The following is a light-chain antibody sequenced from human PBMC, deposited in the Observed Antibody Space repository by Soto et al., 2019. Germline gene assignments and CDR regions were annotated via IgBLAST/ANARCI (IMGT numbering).Light chain of an antibody. CDR3: EVWDNSRDVVV. J-gene: IGLJ3*02. V-gene: IGLV3-21*02. Sequence: SYELTQAPSVSVGPGQTARITCAGNNLGEKSVHWYKQRPGQDPILVIFDDRDRDSGIPERISGSNSDNTATLTISGVEAGDEADYFCEVWDNSRDVVVFGGGTKLTVL. CDR1: NLGEKS. CDR2: DDR.